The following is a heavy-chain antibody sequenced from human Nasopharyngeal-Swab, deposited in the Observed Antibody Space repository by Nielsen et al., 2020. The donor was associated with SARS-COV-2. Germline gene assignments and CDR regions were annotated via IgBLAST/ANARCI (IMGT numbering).Heavy chain of an antibody. Sequence: GSLRLSCAVYGGSFSGYYWSWIRQPPGKGLEWIGEINHSGSTNYNPSLKSRVTISVDTSKNQFSLKLSSVTAADTAVYYCARRSSTMVRGDAIDAFDIWGQGTMVTVSS. CDR2: INHSGST. CDR3: ARRSSTMVRGDAIDAFDI. J-gene: IGHJ3*02. CDR1: GGSFSGYY. V-gene: IGHV4-34*01. D-gene: IGHD3-10*01.